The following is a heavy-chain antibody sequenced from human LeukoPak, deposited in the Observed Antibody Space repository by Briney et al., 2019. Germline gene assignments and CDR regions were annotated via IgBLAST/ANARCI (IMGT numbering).Heavy chain of an antibody. CDR1: GGSISSGSYY. J-gene: IGHJ4*02. V-gene: IGHV4-61*02. CDR2: IYTSGGT. D-gene: IGHD3-22*01. CDR3: ARTYYDSSGYHPIDY. Sequence: SETLSLTCTVSGGSISSGSYYWSWIRQPAGKGLELIGRIYTSGGTNYNPSLKSRVTISVDTSKNQFSLKLSSVTAADTAVYYCARTYYDSSGYHPIDYWGQGTLVTVSS.